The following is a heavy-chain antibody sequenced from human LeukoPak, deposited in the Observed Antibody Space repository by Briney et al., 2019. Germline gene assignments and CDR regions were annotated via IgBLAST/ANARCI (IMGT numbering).Heavy chain of an antibody. CDR2: INPKSGGT. V-gene: IGHV1-2*02. CDR1: GYTFTGYY. Sequence: GASVKVSCKASGYTFTGYYMHWVRQAPGQGLEWMGWINPKSGGTNYAQKFQGRVTMTRDTSISTAYMELSRLRSDDTAVYYCARQPPLHYYFDYWGQGTLVTVSS. J-gene: IGHJ4*02. CDR3: ARQPPLHYYFDY.